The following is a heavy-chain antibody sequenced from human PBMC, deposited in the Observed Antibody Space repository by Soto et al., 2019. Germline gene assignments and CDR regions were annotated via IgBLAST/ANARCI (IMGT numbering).Heavy chain of an antibody. CDR3: ARSSITMIVVVTQTYYFDY. J-gene: IGHJ4*02. Sequence: SETLSLTCTVSGGSISSSSYYWGWIRQPPGKGLEWIGSIYYSGSTYYNPSLKSRVTISVDTSKNQFSLKLSSVTAADTAVYYCARSSITMIVVVTQTYYFDYWGQGTLVTVSS. CDR2: IYYSGST. CDR1: GGSISSSSYY. V-gene: IGHV4-39*01. D-gene: IGHD3-22*01.